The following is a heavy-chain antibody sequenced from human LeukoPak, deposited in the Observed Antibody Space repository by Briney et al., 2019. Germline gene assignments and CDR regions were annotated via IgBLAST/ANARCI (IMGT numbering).Heavy chain of an antibody. CDR2: ISWNSGSI. CDR1: GFTFDDYA. D-gene: IGHD6-13*01. V-gene: IGHV3-9*01. Sequence: PGGSLRLSCAASGFTFDDYAMHWVRQAPGKGLEWVSGISWNSGSIGYADSVKGRFTISRDNAKNSLYLQMNSLRAEDTALYYCAKDKIAAAAYYYGMDVWGQGTTVTVSS. CDR3: AKDKIAAAAYYYGMDV. J-gene: IGHJ6*02.